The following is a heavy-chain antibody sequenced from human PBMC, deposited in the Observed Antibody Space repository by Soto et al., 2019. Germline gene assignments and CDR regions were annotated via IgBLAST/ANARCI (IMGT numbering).Heavy chain of an antibody. Sequence: EVQLVDSGGGLVQPGGSLRLSCAASGFTFSSNTMNWVRQAPGKGLEWISYISSSSRTIDYADSVKGRFTISRDNAQLSLYMQMTSLRAEDTAVDYCARVPTRALDYWGQGTLVTVSS. J-gene: IGHJ4*02. CDR1: GFTFSSNT. D-gene: IGHD2-15*01. V-gene: IGHV3-48*04. CDR3: ARVPTRALDY. CDR2: ISSSSRTI.